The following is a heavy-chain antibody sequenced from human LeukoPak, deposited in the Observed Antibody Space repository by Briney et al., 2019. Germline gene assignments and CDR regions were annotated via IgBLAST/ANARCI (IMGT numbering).Heavy chain of an antibody. D-gene: IGHD5-12*01. J-gene: IGHJ4*02. CDR2: ISNSGGRT. CDR3: AKSYNGYESKPDY. V-gene: IGHV3-23*01. Sequence: GGSLRLSCAASGFTFSSYAMSWVRQAPGKGLEWVSSISNSGGRTFYTDSVKGRFAISRDNSKITLYLQMNSLRAEDTAVYYCAKSYNGYESKPDYWGQGTLVTVSS. CDR1: GFTFSSYA.